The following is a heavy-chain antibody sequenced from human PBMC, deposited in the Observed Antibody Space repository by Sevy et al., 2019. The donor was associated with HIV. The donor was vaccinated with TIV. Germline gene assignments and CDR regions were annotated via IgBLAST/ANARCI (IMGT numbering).Heavy chain of an antibody. CDR1: GFTFSSYA. CDR2: ISGSGGST. D-gene: IGHD5-18*01. J-gene: IGHJ4*02. CDR3: AKVLVDTAMVSYFDY. Sequence: GGSLRLSCAASGFTFSSYAMSWVRQAPGKGLERVSAISGSGGSTYYADSVKGRFTISRDNSKNTLYLQMNSLRAEDTAVYYCAKVLVDTAMVSYFDYWCQGTLVTVSS. V-gene: IGHV3-23*01.